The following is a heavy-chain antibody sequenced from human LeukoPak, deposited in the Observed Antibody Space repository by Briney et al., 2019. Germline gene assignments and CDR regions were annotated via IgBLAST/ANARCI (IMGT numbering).Heavy chain of an antibody. V-gene: IGHV3-21*01. J-gene: IGHJ3*02. Sequence: GGSLRLSCAASGFTFSSYSFNWVRQVPGKGLEWVSSITTTFYTYYTDSVKGRFTISRDNAKNSLYLQMNSLRAEDTAVYYCARRSVVVVPAAIYAFDIWGQGTMVTVSS. D-gene: IGHD2-2*01. CDR2: ITTTFYT. CDR1: GFTFSSYS. CDR3: ARRSVVVVPAAIYAFDI.